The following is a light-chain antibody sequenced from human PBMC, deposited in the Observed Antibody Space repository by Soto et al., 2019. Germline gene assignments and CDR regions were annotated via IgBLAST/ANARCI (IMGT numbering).Light chain of an antibody. V-gene: IGKV3-15*01. Sequence: EIVMTQSPATLSVSPGERATLSCRASQSVSSNLAWYQQKPGQAPRLLIYGASTRATGIPARFSGSGSGTEFTLTISSLQSEDFAVYYCQQYYSNPQTFGQGTKVEIK. CDR3: QQYYSNPQT. CDR2: GAS. CDR1: QSVSSN. J-gene: IGKJ1*01.